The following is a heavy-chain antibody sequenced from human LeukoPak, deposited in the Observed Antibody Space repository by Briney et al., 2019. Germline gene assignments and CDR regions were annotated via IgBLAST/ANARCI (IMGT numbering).Heavy chain of an antibody. CDR2: MNPNSGNT. CDR3: AREGRVAAAGKYYYYYGMDV. J-gene: IGHJ6*02. D-gene: IGHD6-13*01. V-gene: IGHV1-8*02. CDR1: GYTFTSYG. Sequence: GASVKVSYKASGYTFTSYGISWVRQATGQGLEWMGWMNPNSGNTGYAQKFQGRVTMTRNTSISTAYMELSSLRSEDTAVYYCAREGRVAAAGKYYYYYGMDVWGQGTTVTVSS.